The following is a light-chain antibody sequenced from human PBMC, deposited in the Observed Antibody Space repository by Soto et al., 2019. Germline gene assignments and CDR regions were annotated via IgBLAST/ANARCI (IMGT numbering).Light chain of an antibody. CDR1: QTISSW. CDR3: HHYHSYPEP. Sequence: DIQMTQSPSTLSGSVGDRVTITCRASQTISSWLAWYQQKPGKAPKLLIYKASTLKSGVPSRFSGSGSGTEFTLTISSLQPDDFAPYYCHHYHSYPEPFGQGTMEDI. J-gene: IGKJ1*01. CDR2: KAS. V-gene: IGKV1-5*03.